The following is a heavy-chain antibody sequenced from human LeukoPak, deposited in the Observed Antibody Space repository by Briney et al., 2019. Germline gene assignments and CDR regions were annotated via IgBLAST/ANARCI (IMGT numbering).Heavy chain of an antibody. CDR2: FFYSGST. V-gene: IGHV4-39*01. Sequence: SETLSLTCTVSGGSISGSTYYWGWIRQPPGKGLEWIGSFFYSGSTYYNPSLKSRLTMSVDTSNNQFSLKLMSVTAADTAVYYCASGTSTYYELYFWGQGTLVTVSS. D-gene: IGHD3-3*01. J-gene: IGHJ4*02. CDR3: ASGTSTYYELYF. CDR1: GGSISGSTYY.